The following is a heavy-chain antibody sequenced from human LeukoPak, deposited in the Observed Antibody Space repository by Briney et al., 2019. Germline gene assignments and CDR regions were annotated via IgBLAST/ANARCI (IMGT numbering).Heavy chain of an antibody. D-gene: IGHD2-2*02. CDR1: GGTFSSYA. CDR2: IIPILGIA. Sequence: LVTVSCKASGGTFSSYAISWVRQAPGQGLEWMGRIIPILGIANYAQKFQGRVTIATDESTSTVYMELSSLRSEDTAVYYCASIGPSPAAIMLRFDPWGQGTLVTVSS. CDR3: ASIGPSPAAIMLRFDP. J-gene: IGHJ5*02. V-gene: IGHV1-69*04.